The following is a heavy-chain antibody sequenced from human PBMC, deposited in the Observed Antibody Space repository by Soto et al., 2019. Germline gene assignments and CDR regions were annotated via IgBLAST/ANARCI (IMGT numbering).Heavy chain of an antibody. J-gene: IGHJ3*02. V-gene: IGHV3-74*01. D-gene: IGHD3-3*01. CDR3: AKDDFFVVGISRGFDT. CDR2: ISTEGSTT. Sequence: VQLVESGGGLVQPGGSLRLSCAASGFTFSRYWMHWVRQAPGEGLVWVSGISTEGSTTRYVDSVKGRFTISRDNVKNTLYLQMSSLRAEDTAVYYCAKDDFFVVGISRGFDTWGQGTVVTVSS. CDR1: GFTFSRYW.